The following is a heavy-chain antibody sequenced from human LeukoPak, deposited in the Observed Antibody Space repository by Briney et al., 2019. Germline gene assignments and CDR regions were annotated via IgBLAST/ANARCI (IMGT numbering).Heavy chain of an antibody. J-gene: IGHJ4*02. V-gene: IGHV4-34*01. CDR2: INHSGST. Sequence: SETLSLTCAVYGGSFSGYYWSWIRQPPGKGLEWIGEINHSGSTNYNPSLKSRVTISVDTSKNQFSLKLSSVTAADTAVYYCARGSLLGSGSYYGYWGQGTLVTVSS. D-gene: IGHD3-10*01. CDR1: GGSFSGYY. CDR3: ARGSLLGSGSYYGY.